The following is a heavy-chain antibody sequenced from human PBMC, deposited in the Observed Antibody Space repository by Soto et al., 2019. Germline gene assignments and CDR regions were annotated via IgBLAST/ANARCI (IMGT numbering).Heavy chain of an antibody. CDR1: GFTFNNYA. Sequence: EVQLLESGGGLVQPGGSLRLSCAASGFTFNNYAMTWVRQAPGKGLEWVSAISGGGDTTSYADSVKGRFTVTRDGSKNTLYLQMSSRRAEDTALYYCAKGRGGSGSLTPRVDFWGQGSLLTVSS. J-gene: IGHJ4*02. V-gene: IGHV3-23*01. D-gene: IGHD3-10*01. CDR2: ISGGGDTT. CDR3: AKGRGGSGSLTPRVDF.